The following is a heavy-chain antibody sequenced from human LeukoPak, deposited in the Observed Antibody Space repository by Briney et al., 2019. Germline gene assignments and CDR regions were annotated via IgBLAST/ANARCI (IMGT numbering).Heavy chain of an antibody. CDR1: GYSISSAYY. V-gene: IGHV4-38-2*01. Sequence: SETLSLTCAVSGYSISSAYYWGWIRQPPGKGLEWIGSIYHSGSAHYNPSLKSRVTISVDTSKNQFSVTLSSVTAADTAVYYCASYNSGWYYFDYWGQGTLVTVSS. D-gene: IGHD6-19*01. CDR3: ASYNSGWYYFDY. J-gene: IGHJ4*02. CDR2: IYHSGSA.